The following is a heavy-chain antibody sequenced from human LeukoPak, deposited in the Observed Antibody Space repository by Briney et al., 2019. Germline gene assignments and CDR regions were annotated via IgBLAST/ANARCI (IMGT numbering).Heavy chain of an antibody. V-gene: IGHV1-18*01. Sequence: ASVKVSCKASGYTFTSYGISWVRRAPGQGLEWMGWISAYNGNTNYAQNLQGRVTMTTDTSTSTAYMELRSLRSDDTAVYYCARVSRIVVVVAATRDRGMDVWGQGTTVTVSS. CDR2: ISAYNGNT. CDR1: GYTFTSYG. J-gene: IGHJ6*02. D-gene: IGHD2-15*01. CDR3: ARVSRIVVVVAATRDRGMDV.